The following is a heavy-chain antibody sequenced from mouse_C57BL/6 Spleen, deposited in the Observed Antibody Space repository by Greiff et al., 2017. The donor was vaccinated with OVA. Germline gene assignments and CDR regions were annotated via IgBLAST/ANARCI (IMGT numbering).Heavy chain of an antibody. D-gene: IGHD4-1*01. J-gene: IGHJ2*01. CDR3: ARSAGTGTGDY. V-gene: IGHV1-82*01. CDR1: GYAFSSSW. Sequence: QVQLKESGPELVKPGASVKISCKASGYAFSSSWMNWVKQRPGKGLEWIGRIYPGDGDTNYNGKFKGKATLTADKSSSTAYMQLSSLTSEDSAVYFCARSAGTGTGDYWGQGTTLTVSS. CDR2: IYPGDGDT.